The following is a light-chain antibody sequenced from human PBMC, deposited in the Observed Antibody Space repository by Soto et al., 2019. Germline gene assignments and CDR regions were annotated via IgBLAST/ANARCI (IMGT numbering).Light chain of an antibody. Sequence: QSVLTQPRSVSGSPGQSVTISCTGTSIDVGGYNYVSWYQQHPGKAPKVMIYDVSKRPSGVPDRFSGSKSGSTASLTISGLQAEDEADYYCCSYAGSPYVFGTGTKVTVL. J-gene: IGLJ1*01. V-gene: IGLV2-11*01. CDR3: CSYAGSPYV. CDR2: DVS. CDR1: SIDVGGYNY.